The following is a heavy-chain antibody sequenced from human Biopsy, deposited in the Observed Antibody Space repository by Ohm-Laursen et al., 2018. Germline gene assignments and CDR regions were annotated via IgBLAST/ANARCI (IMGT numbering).Heavy chain of an antibody. CDR2: IYNTETT. CDR1: GGSISSSTTYY. Sequence: SDTLSLTCTVSGGSISSSTTYYWAWLRQPPGKGLEWIGSIYNTETTFYNPSLKSRVTISVGTSTNQFSLKVSSVTAADTALYFCARHPTGFWFDPWGHGTLVTVSS. CDR3: ARHPTGFWFDP. V-gene: IGHV4-39*01. J-gene: IGHJ5*02.